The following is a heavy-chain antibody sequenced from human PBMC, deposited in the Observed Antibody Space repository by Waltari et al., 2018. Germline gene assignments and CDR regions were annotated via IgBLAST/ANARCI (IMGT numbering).Heavy chain of an antibody. Sequence: QVQLVQSGAEVKKPGASVKVSCKASGYTFTSYAMHWVRQAPGQRLEWMGWINAGNGNTKYSQKFQGRCTITRDTSASTAYMELSSLRSEDTAVYYCARDIWSGSYSAFDIWGQGTMGTVSS. D-gene: IGHD1-26*01. CDR1: GYTFTSYA. CDR2: INAGNGNT. V-gene: IGHV1-3*01. J-gene: IGHJ3*02. CDR3: ARDIWSGSYSAFDI.